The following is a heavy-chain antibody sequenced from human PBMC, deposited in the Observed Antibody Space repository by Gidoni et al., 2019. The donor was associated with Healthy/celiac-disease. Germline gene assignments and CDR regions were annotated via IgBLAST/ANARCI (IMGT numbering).Heavy chain of an antibody. D-gene: IGHD6-19*01. Sequence: EVQLVQSGAEVKKPGESLNISCKGSGYRFTSYWIGWVRQMPGKGLEWMGIIYPGDSDTRYSPSFQGQVTISADKSISTAYLQWSSLKASDTAMYYCARPPSSGWYPGGLDIWGQGTMVTVSS. V-gene: IGHV5-51*03. CDR1: GYRFTSYW. CDR2: IYPGDSDT. CDR3: ARPPSSGWYPGGLDI. J-gene: IGHJ3*02.